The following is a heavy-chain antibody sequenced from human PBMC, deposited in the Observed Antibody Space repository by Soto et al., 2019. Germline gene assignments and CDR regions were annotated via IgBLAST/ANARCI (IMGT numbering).Heavy chain of an antibody. D-gene: IGHD6-13*01. Sequence: SGPTLVNTTQTLTLTCTFSGFSLDTSGVGVTWIRQPPGKALEWLALIYWNDDKRYSPSLQSRLTVTKDTSKNQVVLTMASVDPGATATYFCAHTGYTSNCYSRYFDYWGQGTLVTVSS. V-gene: IGHV2-5*01. CDR1: GFSLDTSGVG. J-gene: IGHJ4*02. CDR2: IYWNDDK. CDR3: AHTGYTSNCYSRYFDY.